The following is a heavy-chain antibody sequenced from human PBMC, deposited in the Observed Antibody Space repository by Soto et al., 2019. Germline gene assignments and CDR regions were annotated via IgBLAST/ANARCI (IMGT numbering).Heavy chain of an antibody. V-gene: IGHV3-33*01. D-gene: IGHD3-22*01. CDR3: ARAVGYYDSSGYPLDY. CDR1: GFTFSSYG. Sequence: QVQLVEAGGGVVQPGRSLRLSCGASGFTFSSYGMHWVRQAPGKGLEWVAVIWYDGSNKHYAESVKGRFTISRDNSKNTLYLQMNSLRAEDTAVYYCARAVGYYDSSGYPLDYWGQGTLVTVSS. J-gene: IGHJ4*02. CDR2: IWYDGSNK.